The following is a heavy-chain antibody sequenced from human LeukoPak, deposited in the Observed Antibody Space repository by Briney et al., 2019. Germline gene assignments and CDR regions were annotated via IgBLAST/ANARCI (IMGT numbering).Heavy chain of an antibody. CDR2: IYYSGST. CDR3: ARISCTRGELVPDY. Sequence: PSETLSLTRTVSGGSVSSGSYYWSWIRQPPGKGLEWIGYIYYSGSTNYNPSLKSRVTISVDTSKNQFSLKLSSVTAADTAVYYCARISCTRGELVPDYWGQGTLVTVSS. J-gene: IGHJ4*02. V-gene: IGHV4-61*01. CDR1: GGSVSSGSYY. D-gene: IGHD6-6*01.